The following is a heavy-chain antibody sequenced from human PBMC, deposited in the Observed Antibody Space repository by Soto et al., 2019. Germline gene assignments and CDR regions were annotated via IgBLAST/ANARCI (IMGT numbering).Heavy chain of an antibody. J-gene: IGHJ3*02. Sequence: SETLSLTCTVSGGSINTNNYYWGWIRQSPGKGLEWIGSIYHTGTTWYNPSLESLFTISVDTSKNQFSLRLSSVTAANTAVYYCARHHCSASHCYLYAFDIWGQGTMVTVSS. CDR3: ARHHCSASHCYLYAFDI. CDR1: GGSINTNNYY. D-gene: IGHD2-15*01. CDR2: IYHTGTT. V-gene: IGHV4-39*01.